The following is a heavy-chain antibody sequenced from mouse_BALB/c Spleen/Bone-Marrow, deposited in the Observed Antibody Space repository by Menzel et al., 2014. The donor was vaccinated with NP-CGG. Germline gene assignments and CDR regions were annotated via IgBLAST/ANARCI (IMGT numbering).Heavy chain of an antibody. Sequence: EVHLVQSGGGLVQPGGSLKLSCAASGFTFSSYGMSWVRQTPDKRLELVATINSNGGSTYYPDSVKGRFTISRDNAKNTLYLQMSSLKSEDTAMYHCARVWYFDYWGQGTSLTVSS. CDR3: ARVWYFDY. CDR1: GFTFSSYG. CDR2: INSNGGST. V-gene: IGHV5-6-3*01. J-gene: IGHJ2*03.